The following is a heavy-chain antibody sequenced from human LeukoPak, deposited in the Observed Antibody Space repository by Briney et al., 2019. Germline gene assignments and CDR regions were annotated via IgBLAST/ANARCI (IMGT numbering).Heavy chain of an antibody. D-gene: IGHD3-3*01. CDR3: ARHIASIFGVLKP. CDR1: GGSISSSSYY. J-gene: IGHJ5*02. CDR2: MSYSGST. Sequence: PSETLSLTCTLSGGSISSSSYYWGWIRQPPGKGLEWIGSMSYSGSTYYNSSLKSRVTISVDTSKNQFSLKLSSVTAADTAVYYCARHIASIFGVLKPWGQGTLVTVSS. V-gene: IGHV4-39*01.